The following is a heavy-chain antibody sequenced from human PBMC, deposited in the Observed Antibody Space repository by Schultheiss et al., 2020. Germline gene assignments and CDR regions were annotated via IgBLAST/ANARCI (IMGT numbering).Heavy chain of an antibody. CDR3: ANANWNDRG. Sequence: GGSLRLSCAASGFTFSSYGMHWVRQAPGKGLEWVSYISSSGNTRYYADSVKGRFTISRDNAKNSLYLQMNSLRAEDTAVYYCANANWNDRGWGQGTLVTVSS. CDR1: GFTFSSYG. V-gene: IGHV3-48*04. D-gene: IGHD1-1*01. J-gene: IGHJ4*02. CDR2: ISSSGNTR.